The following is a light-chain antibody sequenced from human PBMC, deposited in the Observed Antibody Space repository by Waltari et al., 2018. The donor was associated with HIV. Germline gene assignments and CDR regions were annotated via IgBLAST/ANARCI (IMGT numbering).Light chain of an antibody. J-gene: IGLJ3*02. CDR1: SRDIGFYNY. CDR3: SSFTRANTVV. CDR2: DVF. V-gene: IGLV2-14*01. Sequence: QPAPSQPASVSGSPGPSITISCTASSRDIGFYNYFSWYQHFQGKAPKLIRYDVFHRLLGVSDRVAGSKSANTASLTISGLQPDDEGDYYCSSFTRANTVVCGGGTKLTVL.